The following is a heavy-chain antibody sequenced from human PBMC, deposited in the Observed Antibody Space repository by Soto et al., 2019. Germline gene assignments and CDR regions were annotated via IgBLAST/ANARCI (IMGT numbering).Heavy chain of an antibody. J-gene: IGHJ6*02. CDR3: ASAVGGGRDFWSGTNNYGMDV. V-gene: IGHV1-8*01. Sequence: QVQLVQSGAEVKKPGASVKVSCKASGYTFTSYDIKWVRQATGQGLEWMGWMNPNSGNTGYAQKFQGRVTMTRNTSISTDYMELSSLRSEDTAVYYCASAVGGGRDFWSGTNNYGMDVWGQGTTVTVSS. CDR1: GYTFTSYD. D-gene: IGHD3-3*01. CDR2: MNPNSGNT.